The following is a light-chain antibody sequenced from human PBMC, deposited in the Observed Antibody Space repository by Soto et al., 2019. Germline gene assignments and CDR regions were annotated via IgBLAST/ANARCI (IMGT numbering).Light chain of an antibody. Sequence: DIQMTQCPSTLSASVGDRVIITCRASQSVNSWLAWYQQKPGKAPNLLIYKASSLESGVPSRCSCSGSETEFTLNISSMPPDDFATYSGQQYNSYSIFTFGPGTKVDIK. CDR2: KAS. CDR1: QSVNSW. CDR3: QQYNSYSIFT. V-gene: IGKV1-5*03. J-gene: IGKJ3*01.